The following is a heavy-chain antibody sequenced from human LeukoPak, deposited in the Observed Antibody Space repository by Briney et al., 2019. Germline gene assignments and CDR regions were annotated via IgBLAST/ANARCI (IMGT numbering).Heavy chain of an antibody. CDR1: GGSFSGYY. CDR2: INHSGST. D-gene: IGHD6-13*01. Sequence: SETLSLTCAVYGGSFSGYYWSWIRQPPGKGLEWIGEINHSGSTNYNPSLKSRVTISVDTSKNQFSLKLSSVTAADTAVYYCARSKAAGTADYWGQGTLVPVSS. V-gene: IGHV4-34*01. J-gene: IGHJ4*02. CDR3: ARSKAAGTADY.